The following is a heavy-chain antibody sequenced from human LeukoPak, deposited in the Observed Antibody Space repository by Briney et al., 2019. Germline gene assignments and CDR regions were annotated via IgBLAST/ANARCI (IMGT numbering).Heavy chain of an antibody. V-gene: IGHV1-46*01. CDR2: INPSGGST. D-gene: IGHD6-13*01. CDR3: ARDHSEWRSSSGLGWFDP. Sequence: ASVKVSCEASGYTFTSYYMHWVRQAPGQGLEWMGIINPSGGSTSYAQEFQGRVTITRDTSTSTVYMELSSLGSEDTAVYYCARDHSEWRSSSGLGWFDPWGQGTLVTVSS. CDR1: GYTFTSYY. J-gene: IGHJ5*02.